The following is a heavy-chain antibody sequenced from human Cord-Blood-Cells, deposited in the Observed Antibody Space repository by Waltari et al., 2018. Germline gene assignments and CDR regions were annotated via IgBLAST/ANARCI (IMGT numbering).Heavy chain of an antibody. CDR2: INHSGST. D-gene: IGHD6-19*01. CDR3: ARGAVFDY. CDR1: GGSFSGYY. Sequence: QVQLQQWGAGLLKPSETLSLTCAVYGGSFSGYYWSWIRQPPGKGLEWIGEINHSGSTNYNPSLNSRVTISVDTSKNQFSLKLSSVTAADTAVYYCARGAVFDYWGQGTLVTVSS. J-gene: IGHJ4*02. V-gene: IGHV4-34*01.